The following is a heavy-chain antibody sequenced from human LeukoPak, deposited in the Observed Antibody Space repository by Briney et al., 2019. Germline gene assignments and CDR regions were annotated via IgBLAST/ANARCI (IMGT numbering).Heavy chain of an antibody. CDR3: ARAAAPPYYGSGWYFDY. J-gene: IGHJ4*02. CDR1: GGTFRSYA. Sequence: GSSVKVSCKASGGTFRSYAISWVRQAPGQGLEWMGRIIPIFGTANYAQKFQGRVTITTDESTSTAYMELSSLRSEDTAVYYCARAAAPPYYGSGWYFDYWGQGTLVTVSS. D-gene: IGHD6-19*01. V-gene: IGHV1-69*05. CDR2: IIPIFGTA.